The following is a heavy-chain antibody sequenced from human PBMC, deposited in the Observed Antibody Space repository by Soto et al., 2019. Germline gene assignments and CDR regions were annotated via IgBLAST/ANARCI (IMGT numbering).Heavy chain of an antibody. D-gene: IGHD3-10*01. V-gene: IGHV1-3*01. CDR1: GYTFTSYA. J-gene: IGHJ5*02. CDR2: INAGNGNT. Sequence: ASVKVSCKASGYTFTSYAMHWVRQAPGQRLEWMGWINAGNGNTKYSQKFQGRVTITRDTSASTAYMELSSLRSEDTAVYYCAQTYYYGSGHEWFDPWGQGTLVTVPQ. CDR3: AQTYYYGSGHEWFDP.